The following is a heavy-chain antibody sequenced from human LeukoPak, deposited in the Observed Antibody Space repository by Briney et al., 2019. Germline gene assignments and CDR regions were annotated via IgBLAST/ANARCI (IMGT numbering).Heavy chain of an antibody. CDR2: IKQDGSEK. CDR1: GFTFSSYW. Sequence: PGGSLRLSCAASGFTFSSYWVSWVRQAPGKGLEWVANIKQDGSEKYYVDSVKGRFTISRDNAKNSLYLQMNSLRAEDTAVYYCARDPLGGQLLQDNWFDPWGQGTLVTVSS. V-gene: IGHV3-7*01. CDR3: ARDPLGGQLLQDNWFDP. D-gene: IGHD2-2*01. J-gene: IGHJ5*02.